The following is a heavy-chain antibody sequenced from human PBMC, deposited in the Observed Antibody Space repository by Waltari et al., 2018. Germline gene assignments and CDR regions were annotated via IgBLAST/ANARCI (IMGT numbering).Heavy chain of an antibody. CDR2: NNLGEVT. J-gene: IGHJ1*01. V-gene: IGHV4-34*02. CDR3: VTGPRDKWVGRYSGEFFHH. D-gene: IGHD6-19*01. Sequence: QVELQQWGAGLLRPSETLSLTCAAYGVSLSAYYCTWIRQPLGKGLEWIGENNLGEVTYYNPSLEGRVTILLDKSKNQFSLHLVSVTAADTARYYCVTGPRDKWVGRYSGEFFHHWGPGTLVTVSS. CDR1: GVSLSAYY.